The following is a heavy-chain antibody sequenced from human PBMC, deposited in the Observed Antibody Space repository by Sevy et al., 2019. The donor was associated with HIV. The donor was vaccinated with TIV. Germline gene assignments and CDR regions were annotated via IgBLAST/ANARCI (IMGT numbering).Heavy chain of an antibody. CDR2: ISYDGSNK. Sequence: GGSLRLSCAASGFTFSSYAMHWVRQAPGKGLEWVAVISYDGSNKYYADSVKGRFTISRDNSKNTLYLQMNSLRAEDTAVYYCARRGAYCGGDCYSGLDYWGQGTLVTVSS. J-gene: IGHJ4*02. CDR3: ARRGAYCGGDCYSGLDY. D-gene: IGHD2-21*02. CDR1: GFTFSSYA. V-gene: IGHV3-30-3*01.